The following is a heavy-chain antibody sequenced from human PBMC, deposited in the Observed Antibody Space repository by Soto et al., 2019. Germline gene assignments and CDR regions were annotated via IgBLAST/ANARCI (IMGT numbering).Heavy chain of an antibody. J-gene: IGHJ5*02. D-gene: IGHD2-2*01. Sequence: QVQLQQWGAGLLKPSETLSLTCAVSDGSFSGCYWSWVRQPPGKGLEWIGDINHSGSTNYNPSLKSRINLSVDPSNNQFPLKPTSVAAADPAVYYFARGRSYQLPSTWGQGTLATVSS. CDR3: ARGRSYQLPST. V-gene: IGHV4-34*01. CDR2: INHSGST. CDR1: DGSFSGCY.